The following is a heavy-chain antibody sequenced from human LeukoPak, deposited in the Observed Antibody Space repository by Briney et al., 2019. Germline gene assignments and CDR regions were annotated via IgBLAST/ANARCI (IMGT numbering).Heavy chain of an antibody. CDR2: INHSGST. D-gene: IGHD2-8*02. V-gene: IGHV4-34*01. J-gene: IGHJ3*02. Sequence: SETLSLTCAVYGGSFSGYYWSWIRQPPGKGLEWIGEINHSGSTNYNPSLKSRVTISVDRSKNQFSLKLSSVTAADTAVYYCARVLVNAFDIWGQGTMVTVSS. CDR1: GGSFSGYY. CDR3: ARVLVNAFDI.